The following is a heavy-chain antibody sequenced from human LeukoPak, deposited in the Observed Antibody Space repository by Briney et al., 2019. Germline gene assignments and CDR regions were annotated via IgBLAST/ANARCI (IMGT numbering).Heavy chain of an antibody. CDR3: ATDSRILNYFDY. J-gene: IGHJ4*02. Sequence: ASVKVSCKVSGYTLTELSMHWVRQAPGKGLEWMGGFDPEDGETIYAQKFQGRVTMTEDTSTDTAYVELSSLRSEDTAVYYCATDSRILNYFDYWGQGTLVTVSS. CDR1: GYTLTELS. V-gene: IGHV1-24*01. D-gene: IGHD2-15*01. CDR2: FDPEDGET.